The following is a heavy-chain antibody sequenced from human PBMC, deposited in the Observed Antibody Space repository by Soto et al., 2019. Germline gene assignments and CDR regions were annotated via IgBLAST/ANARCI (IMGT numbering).Heavy chain of an antibody. CDR3: ARRAVVAVTGGLDNWLDP. J-gene: IGHJ5*02. Sequence: QVQLQESGPGLVKPSETLSLTCTVSGGSITSYNWNWIRQPPGKGLEWIGYVYNSGSTNYNPTLESRVTISVDTSQNHFSLTLTSVTGADTAVYYCARRAVVAVTGGLDNWLDPWGQGIVVSVSS. V-gene: IGHV4-59*01. CDR1: GGSITSYN. D-gene: IGHD2-21*01. CDR2: VYNSGST.